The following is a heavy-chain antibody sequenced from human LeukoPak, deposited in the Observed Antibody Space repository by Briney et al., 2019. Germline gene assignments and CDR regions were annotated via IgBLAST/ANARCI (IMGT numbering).Heavy chain of an antibody. CDR3: ARLLVHCGGDCYRGGYYYYMDV. V-gene: IGHV4-4*09. D-gene: IGHD2-21*02. CDR1: GGSISSYY. J-gene: IGHJ6*03. Sequence: SETLSLTCTVSGGSISSYYWSWIRQPPGKGLEWIGYIYTSGSTNYNPSLKSRVTISVDTSKNQFSLKLSSVTAADTAVYYCARLLVHCGGDCYRGGYYYYMDVWGKGTTVTVSS. CDR2: IYTSGST.